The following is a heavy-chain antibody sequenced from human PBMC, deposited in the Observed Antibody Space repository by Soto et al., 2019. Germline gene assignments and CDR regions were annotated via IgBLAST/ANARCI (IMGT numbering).Heavy chain of an antibody. CDR1: GVTFSSYA. CDR2: ISSSSSTI. Sequence: PGGSLRLSCAASGVTFSSYAMHWVRQAPGKGLEWVSYISSSSSTIYYADSVKGRFTISRDNAKNSLYLQMNSLRAEDTAVYYCARDKGRSPLDYWGQGTLVTVSS. D-gene: IGHD2-15*01. CDR3: ARDKGRSPLDY. V-gene: IGHV3-48*01. J-gene: IGHJ4*02.